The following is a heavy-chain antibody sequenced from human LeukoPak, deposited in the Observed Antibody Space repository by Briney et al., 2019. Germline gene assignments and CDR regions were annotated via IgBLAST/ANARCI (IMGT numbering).Heavy chain of an antibody. D-gene: IGHD6-19*01. CDR1: GYTFTSYA. V-gene: IGHV1-3*01. CDR2: INAGNGNT. J-gene: IGHJ5*02. Sequence: GASVKVSCKASGYTFTSYAMHWVRQAPGQRLEWMGWINAGNGNTKYSQKFQGRVTITRDTSASTAYMELSSLRSEDTAVYYCARDRSGPAGSIAVARWFDPWGQGTLATVSS. CDR3: ARDRSGPAGSIAVARWFDP.